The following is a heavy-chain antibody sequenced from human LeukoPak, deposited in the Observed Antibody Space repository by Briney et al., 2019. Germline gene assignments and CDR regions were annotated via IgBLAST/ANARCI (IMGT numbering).Heavy chain of an antibody. CDR1: GFTFSNAW. CDR2: IKSLGAGGTT. CDR3: TKNFALDS. D-gene: IGHD2/OR15-2a*01. Sequence: GGSLRLSCAASGFTFSNAWMTWVRQAPGKGLEWVGRIKSLGAGGTTDYAAPVKVRFSISRADSTNMLYLKMNSLKSEDTAVYYCTKNFALDSWGQGALGTVS. J-gene: IGHJ4*02. V-gene: IGHV3-15*01.